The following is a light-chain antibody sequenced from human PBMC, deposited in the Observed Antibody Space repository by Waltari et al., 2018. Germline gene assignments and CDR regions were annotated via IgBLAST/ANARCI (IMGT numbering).Light chain of an antibody. CDR1: QSLLHIDGNTY. V-gene: IGKV2-24*01. J-gene: IGKJ1*01. CDR2: EIS. Sequence: EIVMTQTPLSLPVTLGQPASISSRSSQSLLHIDGNTYLNWLHQRPGQPPRLLLYEISKRVSGVPDRVSGSGAGTDFTLEITRVEPDDVGIYYCSQTSQFPLTFGQGTRVEIK. CDR3: SQTSQFPLT.